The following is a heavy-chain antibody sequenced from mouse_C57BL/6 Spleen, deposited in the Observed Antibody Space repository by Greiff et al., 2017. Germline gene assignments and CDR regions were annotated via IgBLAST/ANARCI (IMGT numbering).Heavy chain of an antibody. CDR1: GFTFSDAW. J-gene: IGHJ3*01. CDR3: FYYGNPFAY. V-gene: IGHV6-6*01. Sequence: EVKVEESGGGLVQPGGSMKLSCAASGFTFSDAWMDWVRQSPEKGLEWVAEIRNKANNHATYYAESVKGRFTISRDDSKSSVYLQMNSLRAEDTGIYYCFYYGNPFAYWGQGTLVTVSA. CDR2: IRNKANNHAT. D-gene: IGHD2-1*01.